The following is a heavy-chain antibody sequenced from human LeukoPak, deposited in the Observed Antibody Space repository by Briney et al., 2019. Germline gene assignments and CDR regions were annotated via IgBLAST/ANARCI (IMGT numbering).Heavy chain of an antibody. CDR3: ARIYGDYVSDAFDI. Sequence: SETLSLTCTVSGGSISSYYWSWIRQPPGKGLEWIGYIYYSGSANYNPSLKSRVAIPVDTSKNQFSLKLSSVTAADTAVYYCARIYGDYVSDAFDIWGQGTMVTVSS. CDR2: IYYSGSA. V-gene: IGHV4-59*08. D-gene: IGHD4-17*01. CDR1: GGSISSYY. J-gene: IGHJ3*02.